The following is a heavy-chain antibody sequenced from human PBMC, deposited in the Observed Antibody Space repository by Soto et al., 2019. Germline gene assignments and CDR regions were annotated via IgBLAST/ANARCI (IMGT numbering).Heavy chain of an antibody. Sequence: GGSLRLSCAASGFTFSSYEMNWVRLAPGKGLEWVSYISSSGSTTYYVDTVKGRFTISRDNAKNSLYLQMNSLRAEDTAVYYCARVGYYNDRGAFDIWGQGTMVTVSS. V-gene: IGHV3-48*03. CDR3: ARVGYYNDRGAFDI. D-gene: IGHD3-9*01. CDR2: ISSSGSTT. J-gene: IGHJ3*02. CDR1: GFTFSSYE.